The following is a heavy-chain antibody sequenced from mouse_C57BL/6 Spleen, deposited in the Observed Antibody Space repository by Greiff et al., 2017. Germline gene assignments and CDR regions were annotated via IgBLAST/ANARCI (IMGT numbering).Heavy chain of an antibody. CDR3: TRRNWDGDYFAY. CDR2: IDPATGGT. Sequence: QVQLQQSGAELVRPGASVTLSCKASGYTFTDSEMHWVKQTPVHGLEWIGAIDPATGGTAYNPKFKGKAILTADKSSSTAYMELRSLTSEASAVYYCTRRNWDGDYFAYWGQGTTLTVSS. V-gene: IGHV1-15*01. CDR1: GYTFTDSE. J-gene: IGHJ2*01. D-gene: IGHD4-1*01.